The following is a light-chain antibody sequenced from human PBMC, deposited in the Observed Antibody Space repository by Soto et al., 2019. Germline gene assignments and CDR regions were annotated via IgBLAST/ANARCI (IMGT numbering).Light chain of an antibody. V-gene: IGKV3-11*01. J-gene: IGKJ4*01. CDR1: QSVSTF. Sequence: EIVLTQSPASLSLSPGERATLSCRASQSVSTFLLWYQQKPGQAPRLLIYDASNRATDIPARFSGSGSGTDFTLTISSLEPEDFAVYYCQQRGNWPLTFGGGTKVDIK. CDR3: QQRGNWPLT. CDR2: DAS.